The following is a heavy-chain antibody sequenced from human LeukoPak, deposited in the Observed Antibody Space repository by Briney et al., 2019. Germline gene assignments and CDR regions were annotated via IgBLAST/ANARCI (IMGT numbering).Heavy chain of an antibody. J-gene: IGHJ4*02. CDR1: VFTFNIYF. CDR3: TRLTLSTNFDY. Sequence: GGALRLSCAASVFTFNIYFMIGVRQAAWKGREWVASINSSSSYIFYPDSVMGRFTISRDNGNNSLFLQPTSLRVEDTAVYYCTRLTLSTNFDYWGRGARVTVS. CDR2: INSSSSYI. D-gene: IGHD5/OR15-5a*01. V-gene: IGHV3-21*01.